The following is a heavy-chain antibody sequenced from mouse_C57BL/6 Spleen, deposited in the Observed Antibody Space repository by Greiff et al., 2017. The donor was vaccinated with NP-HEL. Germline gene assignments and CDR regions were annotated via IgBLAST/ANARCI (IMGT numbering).Heavy chain of an antibody. CDR1: GFTFSSYG. J-gene: IGHJ1*03. D-gene: IGHD1-1*01. Sequence: EVQLVESGGDLVKPGGSLKLSCAASGFTFSSYGMSWVRQTPDKRLEWVATISSGGSYTYYPDSVKGRFTISRGNAKNTLYLQMSSLKSEDTAMYYCARQGYYGSSYWYFDVWGTGTTVTVSS. CDR3: ARQGYYGSSYWYFDV. V-gene: IGHV5-6*01. CDR2: ISSGGSYT.